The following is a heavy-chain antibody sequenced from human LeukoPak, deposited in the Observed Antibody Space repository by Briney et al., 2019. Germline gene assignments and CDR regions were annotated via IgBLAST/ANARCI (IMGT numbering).Heavy chain of an antibody. Sequence: PGRSLRLSCAASGFTFNNYGMHWVRQASGKGLEWLTLTSNDGSDKYYADSVKGRFTISRDNSKNTLYLQMNSLSPEDTAVYYCAKDLALGPDYFDYWGQGTLVTVSP. D-gene: IGHD7-27*01. CDR1: GFTFNNYG. CDR2: TSNDGSDK. CDR3: AKDLALGPDYFDY. V-gene: IGHV3-30*18. J-gene: IGHJ4*02.